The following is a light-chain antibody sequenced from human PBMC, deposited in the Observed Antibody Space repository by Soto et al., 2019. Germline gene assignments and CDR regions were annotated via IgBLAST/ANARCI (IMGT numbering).Light chain of an antibody. CDR1: SGDIGRYNS. J-gene: IGLJ1*01. V-gene: IGLV2-14*01. CDR3: SSYTNINTRACV. CDR2: EVT. Sequence: QSVLTQPASVSGSPGQSITISCTGTSGDIGRYNSVSWYQQHPGKAPKLIIYEVTDRPSGVSNRFSGSKSGNTASLTISGLQAEDEAEYYCSSYTNINTRACVFGTGTKLTVL.